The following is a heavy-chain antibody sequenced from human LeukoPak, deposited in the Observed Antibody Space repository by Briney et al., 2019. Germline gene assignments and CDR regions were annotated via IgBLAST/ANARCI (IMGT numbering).Heavy chain of an antibody. CDR1: GYSISNNFY. V-gene: IGHV4-38-2*02. J-gene: IGHJ4*02. CDR2: INHSWST. CDR3: ARVRSVPRYDSSGYQLGYFDY. D-gene: IGHD3-22*01. Sequence: SETLSLTCTVSGYSISNNFYWAWIRQSPGKGLEWIVSINHSWSTYYNPSLKSRVTISVDTSKNQFSLKLTSVTAADTAAYYCARVRSVPRYDSSGYQLGYFDYWGQGTLVTVSS.